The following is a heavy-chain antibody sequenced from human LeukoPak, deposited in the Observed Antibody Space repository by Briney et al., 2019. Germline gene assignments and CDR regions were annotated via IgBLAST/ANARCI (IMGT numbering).Heavy chain of an antibody. Sequence: PSQTLSLTCTVSGGSIISGHYYWTWIRQHPGKGLEWIGYIYYSGSTSHNPSLKSRVIISVDTSKNQFSLKLSSVTAADTAVYYCARGGNSYDHYFDYWGQGTLVTVSS. J-gene: IGHJ4*02. V-gene: IGHV4-31*03. D-gene: IGHD5-18*01. CDR3: ARGGNSYDHYFDY. CDR2: IYYSGST. CDR1: GGSIISGHYY.